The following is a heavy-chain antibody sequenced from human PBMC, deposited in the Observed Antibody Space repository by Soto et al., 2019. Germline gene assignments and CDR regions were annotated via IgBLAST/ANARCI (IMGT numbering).Heavy chain of an antibody. CDR2: IYYSVNT. CDR3: ARTHFDILTGYYKSVGYFDY. Sequence: SETLSLTCTVSGGSISDYYWSWIRQPPGKGLEWIGYIYYSVNTNYNPSLKSRVTISTDTSKNQFSLKLSSVTAADAAVYYCARTHFDILTGYYKSVGYFDYWGQGTLVTVSS. J-gene: IGHJ4*02. V-gene: IGHV4-59*08. CDR1: GGSISDYY. D-gene: IGHD3-9*01.